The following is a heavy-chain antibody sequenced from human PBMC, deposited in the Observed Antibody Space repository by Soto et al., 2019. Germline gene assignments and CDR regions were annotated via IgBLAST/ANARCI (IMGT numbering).Heavy chain of an antibody. J-gene: IGHJ6*02. CDR3: ASPAAGTGSYYYGMDV. V-gene: IGHV1-69*12. CDR2: IIPIFGTA. Sequence: QVQLVQSGAEVKKPGSSVTVSCKASGGTFSSYAISWVRQAPGQGLEWMGGIIPIFGTANYAQKFQGRVTIAADESTSTAYMELSSLRSDDTAVYYCASPAAGTGSYYYGMDVWGQGTTVTVSS. CDR1: GGTFSSYA. D-gene: IGHD6-13*01.